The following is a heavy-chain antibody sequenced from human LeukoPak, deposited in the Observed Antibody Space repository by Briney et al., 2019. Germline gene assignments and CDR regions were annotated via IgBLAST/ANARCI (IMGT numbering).Heavy chain of an antibody. V-gene: IGHV1-2*02. J-gene: IGHJ5*02. CDR3: ATSSSVTHTRDP. CDR1: GYGFSDVY. CDR2: INPHSGAT. Sequence: ASVTVSCKASGYGFSDVYFNWVRQAPGQGLERMGWINPHSGATNYAQRFQGRVSMDASFDTAYIELSRLTSDDTAVYYCATSSSVTHTRDPWGQGTLVTVSS. D-gene: IGHD5/OR15-5a*01.